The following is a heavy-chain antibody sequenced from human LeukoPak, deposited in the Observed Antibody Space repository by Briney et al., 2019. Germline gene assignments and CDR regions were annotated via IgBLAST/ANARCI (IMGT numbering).Heavy chain of an antibody. CDR3: AREPHYVGWFDP. CDR2: IYHSGST. CDR1: GGSTSSGGYS. Sequence: SETLSLTCAVSGGSTSSGGYSWSWIRQPPGKGLEWIGYIYHSGSTYYNPSLKSRVTISVDRSKNQFSLKLSSVTAADTAVYYCAREPHYVGWFDPWGQGTLVTVSS. V-gene: IGHV4-30-2*01. J-gene: IGHJ5*02. D-gene: IGHD4-23*01.